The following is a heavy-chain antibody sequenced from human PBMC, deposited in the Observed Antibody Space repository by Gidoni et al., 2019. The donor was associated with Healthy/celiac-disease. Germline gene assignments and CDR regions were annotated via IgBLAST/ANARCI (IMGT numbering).Heavy chain of an antibody. Sequence: QVQLVQSGAEVKKPGSSVKVSCNASGGTFSSYAISWVRQAPGQGHEWMGGIIPIFGTANYAQKFQGRVTITADESTSTAYMELSSLRSEDTAVYYCASADGYGSGSYQVGYYYMDVWGKGTTVTVSS. D-gene: IGHD3-10*01. J-gene: IGHJ6*03. V-gene: IGHV1-69*01. CDR2: IIPIFGTA. CDR3: ASADGYGSGSYQVGYYYMDV. CDR1: GGTFSSYA.